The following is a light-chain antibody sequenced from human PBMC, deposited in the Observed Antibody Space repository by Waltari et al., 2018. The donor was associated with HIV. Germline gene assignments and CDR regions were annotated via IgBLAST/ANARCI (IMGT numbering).Light chain of an antibody. Sequence: QSALTQPASVSGSPGQSITISCTGTSSDVGGSNYVSWYQHHPGKAPKLMIYEVSNRPSGVSNRFSGSKSGNTASLTISGLQAEDEADYYCSSYTSSSTLVFGTGTKVTVL. CDR2: EVS. V-gene: IGLV2-14*01. J-gene: IGLJ1*01. CDR1: SSDVGGSNY. CDR3: SSYTSSSTLV.